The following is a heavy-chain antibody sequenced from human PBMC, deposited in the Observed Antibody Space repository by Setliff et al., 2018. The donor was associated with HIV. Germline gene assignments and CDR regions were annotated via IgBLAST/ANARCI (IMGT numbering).Heavy chain of an antibody. CDR1: GGSISSYY. CDR3: ARGRRVSSNYYYYYYMDV. J-gene: IGHJ6*03. V-gene: IGHV4-59*08. CDR2: ISYNGIT. Sequence: SETLSLTCTVSGGSISSYYWSWIRQPPGKGLEWVGYISYNGITTYNPSLKSRVTISVDTSKNQFSLKLTSVTAADTAVYYCARGRRVSSNYYYYYYMDVWGKGTTVTVSS. D-gene: IGHD2-2*01.